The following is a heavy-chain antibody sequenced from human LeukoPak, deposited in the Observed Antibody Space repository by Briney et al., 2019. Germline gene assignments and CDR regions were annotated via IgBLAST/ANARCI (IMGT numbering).Heavy chain of an antibody. V-gene: IGHV3-20*04. D-gene: IGHD3-3*01. J-gene: IGHJ4*02. CDR1: GFTFSSYG. Sequence: PGGSLGLSCAASGFTFSSYGMSWVRQGSGKGLEWVSGINWDGTSTAYGDSVKGRFSISRDNTKNSLYLQMNSLRAEDTAFYYCATGFRSHDSWGQGTLVTVSS. CDR3: ATGFRSHDS. CDR2: INWDGTST.